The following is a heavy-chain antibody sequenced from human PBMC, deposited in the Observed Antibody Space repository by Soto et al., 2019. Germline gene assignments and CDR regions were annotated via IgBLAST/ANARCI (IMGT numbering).Heavy chain of an antibody. J-gene: IGHJ6*02. V-gene: IGHV1-69*13. CDR1: GGTFSSYA. D-gene: IGHD4-4*01. CDR3: ARVEEMTTVTGPKAGYYYYYGMDV. CDR2: IIPIFGTA. Sequence: ASVKVSCKASGGTFSSYAISWVRQAPGQGLEWMGGIIPIFGTANYAQKFQGRVTITADESTSTAYMELSSLRSEDTAVYYCARVEEMTTVTGPKAGYYYYYGMDVWGQGATVTVSS.